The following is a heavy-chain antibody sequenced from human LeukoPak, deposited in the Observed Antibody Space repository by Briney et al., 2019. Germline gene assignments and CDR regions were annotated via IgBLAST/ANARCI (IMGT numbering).Heavy chain of an antibody. CDR1: GGSISSSNW. J-gene: IGHJ6*03. D-gene: IGHD2-2*01. V-gene: IGHV4-4*02. Sequence: PSETLSLTCAVSGGSISSSNWWSWVRQPPGQGLEWIGSIYYSGSTYYNPSLKSRVTVSVDTSKNQFSLKLSSVTAADTAVYYCARDVPDSSTPHYMDVWGKGTTVTVSS. CDR3: ARDVPDSSTPHYMDV. CDR2: IYYSGST.